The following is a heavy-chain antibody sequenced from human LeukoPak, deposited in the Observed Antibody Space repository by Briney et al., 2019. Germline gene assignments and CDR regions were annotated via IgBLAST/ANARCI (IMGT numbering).Heavy chain of an antibody. J-gene: IGHJ4*02. Sequence: PGRSLRLSCAASGFTFDDYAMHWVRQAPGKGLEWVSSISSSSSYIYYADSVKGRFTISRDNAKNSLYLQMNSLRAEDTAVYYCARDLAYCGGDCYSGVDYWGQGTLVTVSS. CDR3: ARDLAYCGGDCYSGVDY. CDR1: GFTFDDYA. CDR2: ISSSSSYI. V-gene: IGHV3-21*01. D-gene: IGHD2-21*02.